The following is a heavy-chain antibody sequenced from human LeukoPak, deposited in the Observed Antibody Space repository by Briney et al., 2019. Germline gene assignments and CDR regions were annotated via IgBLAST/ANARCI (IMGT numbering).Heavy chain of an antibody. J-gene: IGHJ4*02. V-gene: IGHV4-59*08. CDR3: ARSSDGSGYYYPWDY. D-gene: IGHD3-22*01. CDR2: IYYSGST. Sequence: SETLSLTCTVSGGSISSYYWSWIRQPPGKGLEWIGYIYYSGSTNFNPSLKSRVTISVDTSKNQFSLKLSSVTAADTAVYYCARSSDGSGYYYPWDYWGQGTLVTVSS. CDR1: GGSISSYY.